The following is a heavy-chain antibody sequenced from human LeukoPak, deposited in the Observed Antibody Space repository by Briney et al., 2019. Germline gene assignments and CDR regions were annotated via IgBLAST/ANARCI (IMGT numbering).Heavy chain of an antibody. V-gene: IGHV4-59*08. CDR1: GGSIGSNY. Sequence: PSETLSLTCTVSGGSIGSNYWTWIGQPPGKGLEYIGYIHYTGGTNYNPSLKSRVTISVDTSKNQFSLKLTSVTAADTAVYFCAKYGNSGWVIDNWGQGTLVTVSS. CDR2: IHYTGGT. J-gene: IGHJ4*02. D-gene: IGHD6-19*01. CDR3: AKYGNSGWVIDN.